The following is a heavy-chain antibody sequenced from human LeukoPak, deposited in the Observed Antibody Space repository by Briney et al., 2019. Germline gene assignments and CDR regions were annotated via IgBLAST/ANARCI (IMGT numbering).Heavy chain of an antibody. CDR2: ISSSSSYI. CDR3: GSSSWYPRGPDEYFQH. Sequence: PGGSLRLSCAASGFTFSSYSMNWVRQAPGKGLEWVSSISSSSSYIYYADSVKGRFTISRDNAKNSLYLQMNSLRAEDTAVYYCGSSSWYPRGPDEYFQHWGQGTLVTVSS. V-gene: IGHV3-21*01. J-gene: IGHJ1*01. D-gene: IGHD6-13*01. CDR1: GFTFSSYS.